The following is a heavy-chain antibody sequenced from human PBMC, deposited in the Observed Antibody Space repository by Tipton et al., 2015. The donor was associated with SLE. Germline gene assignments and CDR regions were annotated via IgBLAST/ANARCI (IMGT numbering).Heavy chain of an antibody. D-gene: IGHD3-22*01. CDR2: IYYSGST. CDR1: GGSISSYY. CDR3: ARGYYYDSSGLG. V-gene: IGHV4-59*12. Sequence: TLSLTCTVSGGSISSYYWSWIRQPPGKGLEWIGYIYYSGSTNYNPSLKSRVTISVDTSKNQFSLKLSSVTAADTAVYYCARGYYYDSSGLGWGQGTLVTVSS. J-gene: IGHJ4*02.